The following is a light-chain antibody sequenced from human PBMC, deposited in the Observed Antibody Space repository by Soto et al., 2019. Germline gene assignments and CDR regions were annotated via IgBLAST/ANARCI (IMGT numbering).Light chain of an antibody. CDR3: HQFDTLPFT. Sequence: AIQLTQSPSSLSASVGDRLTITCRATQGISSAFAWYQKKPGKPPKLLVYDVSTLEIGVPSRFSGGGSGTAFTLTISTLQPEDFATYACHQFDTLPFTFAGGTRVEI. CDR1: QGISSA. V-gene: IGKV1-13*02. J-gene: IGKJ4*01. CDR2: DVS.